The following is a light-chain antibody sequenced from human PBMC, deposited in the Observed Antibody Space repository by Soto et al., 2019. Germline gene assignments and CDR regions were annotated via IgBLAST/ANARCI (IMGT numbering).Light chain of an antibody. CDR1: SSNIGSNY. J-gene: IGLJ2*01. V-gene: IGLV1-47*02. CDR2: SNN. Sequence: QSVLTQPPSASGTPGQRVTISCSGSSSNIGSNYVYWYQQLPGTAPKLLIYSNNQRPSGVPDRFPGSQSGTSASLAISGLRSEDEADYYCAAWDDSLSGRGVVFGGGTKLTVL. CDR3: AAWDDSLSGRGVV.